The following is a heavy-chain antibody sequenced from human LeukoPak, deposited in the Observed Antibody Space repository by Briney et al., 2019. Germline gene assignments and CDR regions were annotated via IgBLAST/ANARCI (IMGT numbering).Heavy chain of an antibody. J-gene: IGHJ4*02. CDR1: GGSISSYY. CDR2: IYYSGST. D-gene: IGHD4-17*01. CDR3: AITYGDYSDY. Sequence: PSETLSLTCTVSGGSISSYYWSWIRQPPGKGLEWIGYIYYSGSTNYNPSLKSRVTISVDTSKNQFSLKLSSVTAADTAVYYCAITYGDYSDYWGQGTLVTVSS. V-gene: IGHV4-59*12.